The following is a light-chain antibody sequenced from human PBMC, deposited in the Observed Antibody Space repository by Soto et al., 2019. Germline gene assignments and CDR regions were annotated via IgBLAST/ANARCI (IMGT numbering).Light chain of an antibody. CDR1: QTINKY. Sequence: DLQMTQSPSSLSASVGDRVTITCRASQTINKYLNWYQHKPGKAPALLISGASSLHSGVPTRFSGSGAGTYSTLTISSLQHEDFATYYCQQTYSTPGTFGRGTKVEI. CDR2: GAS. CDR3: QQTYSTPGT. V-gene: IGKV1-39*01. J-gene: IGKJ1*01.